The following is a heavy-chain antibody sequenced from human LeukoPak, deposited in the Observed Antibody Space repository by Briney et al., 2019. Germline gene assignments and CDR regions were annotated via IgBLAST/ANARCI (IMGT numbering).Heavy chain of an antibody. J-gene: IGHJ4*02. V-gene: IGHV3-23*01. D-gene: IGHD3-9*01. CDR2: IVGSGAST. CDR3: AKWGYYDVLTGYYDTDY. CDR1: GFTFSNYA. Sequence: PGASLRLSCAASGFTFSNYAMSWVRQAPGKGLEWVSAIVGSGASTYYADSVKGRFTISRDNSKNTLYLQMNSLRAEDTALYYCAKWGYYDVLTGYYDTDYWGQGTLVTVSS.